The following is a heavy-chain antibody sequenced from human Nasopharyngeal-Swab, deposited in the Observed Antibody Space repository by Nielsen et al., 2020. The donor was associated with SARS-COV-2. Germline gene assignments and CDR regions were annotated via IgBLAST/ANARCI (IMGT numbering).Heavy chain of an antibody. CDR1: GYTFTSYD. D-gene: IGHD3-22*01. Sequence: ASVKVSCKASGYTFTSYDINWVRQATGQGLEWMGWMNPNSGNTGYAQKFQGRVTMTRNTSISTAYMELSSLRSEATAVYYCARGRSITMIVVVITTEWYYYMDVWGKGTTVTVSS. CDR3: ARGRSITMIVVVITTEWYYYMDV. CDR2: MNPNSGNT. V-gene: IGHV1-8*01. J-gene: IGHJ6*03.